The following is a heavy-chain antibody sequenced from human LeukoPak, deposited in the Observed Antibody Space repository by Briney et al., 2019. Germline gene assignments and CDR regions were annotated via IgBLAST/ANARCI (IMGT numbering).Heavy chain of an antibody. J-gene: IGHJ6*03. CDR3: ASGSLGDGYGVGDYYQYMDV. CDR1: GGTFNSYA. V-gene: IGHV1-69*05. CDR2: IMPLFGTA. D-gene: IGHD5-24*01. Sequence: SVKVSCKASGGTFNSYAISWVRQAPGQGLEWMGGIMPLFGTANYAQEFQGRVTFTTDESASTAYMEVSSLRSEDTAVYYCASGSLGDGYGVGDYYQYMDVWGKGTTVTVSS.